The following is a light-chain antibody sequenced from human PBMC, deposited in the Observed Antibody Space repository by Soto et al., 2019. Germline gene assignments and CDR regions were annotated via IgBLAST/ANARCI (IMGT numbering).Light chain of an antibody. V-gene: IGKV3D-15*01. CDR1: QSVSGN. CDR3: QQYVTSPPGT. J-gene: IGKJ1*01. CDR2: GAS. Sequence: EIVMTQSPATLSVSPGERATLSCRASQSVSGNLAWYQQKPGQAPRLLIYGASSRATGIPARFSGSGSGTDFTLTISSLEPGDFAVYYCQQYVTSPPGTFGQGTKVDIK.